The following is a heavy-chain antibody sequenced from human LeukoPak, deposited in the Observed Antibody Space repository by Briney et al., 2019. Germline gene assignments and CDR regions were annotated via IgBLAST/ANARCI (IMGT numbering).Heavy chain of an antibody. V-gene: IGHV3-20*04. CDR1: GFIFDDHA. D-gene: IGHD6-13*01. J-gene: IGHJ5*02. Sequence: GGSLRLSCAASGFIFDDHAMNWVRQVPGKGLEWVSGINWNDGKTGYADSVKGRFTISRDNAENSLYLQMNSLRAEDTALYYCVRDGLPSSSSPHNWFDPWGQGTLVTVPS. CDR3: VRDGLPSSSSPHNWFDP. CDR2: INWNDGKT.